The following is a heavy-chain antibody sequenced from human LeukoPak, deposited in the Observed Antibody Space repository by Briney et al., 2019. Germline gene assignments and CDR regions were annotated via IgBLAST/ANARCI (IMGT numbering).Heavy chain of an antibody. D-gene: IGHD1-1*01. Sequence: GGSLRLSCAASGFTFSDYWMTWVRHPPGKGLEWVANIKQDGSEKNYVDSVKGRFTISRDNAKNSLYLQMTSLRAEDTAVYYCVRGRLTTDYWGQGTLVTVSS. J-gene: IGHJ4*02. V-gene: IGHV3-7*05. CDR2: IKQDGSEK. CDR1: GFTFSDYW. CDR3: VRGRLTTDY.